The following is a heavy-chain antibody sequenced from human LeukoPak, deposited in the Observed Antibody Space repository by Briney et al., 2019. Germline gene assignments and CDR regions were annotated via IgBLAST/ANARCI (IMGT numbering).Heavy chain of an antibody. J-gene: IGHJ3*02. CDR1: GGSISSYY. V-gene: IGHV4-4*07. Sequence: SETLSLTCTVSGGSISSYYWSWIRQPAGKGLEWIGRIYTSGSTNYTPSLKSRVTMSLDTSKNQFSLKLSSVTAADTAVYYCAREAMAVVVTANDAFDIWGQGTMVTVSS. CDR3: AREAMAVVVTANDAFDI. CDR2: IYTSGST. D-gene: IGHD5-18*01.